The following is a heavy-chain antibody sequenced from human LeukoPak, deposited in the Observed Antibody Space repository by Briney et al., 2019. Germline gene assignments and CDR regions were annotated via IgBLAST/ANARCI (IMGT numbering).Heavy chain of an antibody. CDR1: VGSVSGYF. Sequence: SETLSLTCTVSVGSVSGYFWSWIRQPPGQGLEWIGCIYYSGTTDYNPSLRSRVTLSVDTSKNQFSLKLTSVTAADTAVYYCARVLSVPYLLDSWGRGTQVTVSS. CDR2: IYYSGTT. J-gene: IGHJ4*02. V-gene: IGHV4-59*08. D-gene: IGHD3-10*01. CDR3: ARVLSVPYLLDS.